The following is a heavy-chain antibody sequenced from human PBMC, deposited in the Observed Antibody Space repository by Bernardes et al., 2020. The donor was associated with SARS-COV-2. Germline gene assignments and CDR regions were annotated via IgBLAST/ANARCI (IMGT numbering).Heavy chain of an antibody. CDR3: ARDRGTYDSGITDYVDY. D-gene: IGHD3-10*01. V-gene: IGHV3-23*01. J-gene: IGHJ4*02. CDR1: GFTFSNVA. Sequence: GGSLRLSCAASGFTFSNVAMSWVRQAAGKGLEWVSTSRGGGGGTYYADSVKGRFTISRDHTKNTLYLQMNGLRAEDTAVYFCARDRGTYDSGITDYVDYWGQGTPVTVSS. CDR2: SRGGGGGT.